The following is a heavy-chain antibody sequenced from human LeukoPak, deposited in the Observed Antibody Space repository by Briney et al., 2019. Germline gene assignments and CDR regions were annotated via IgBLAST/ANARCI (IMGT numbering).Heavy chain of an antibody. V-gene: IGHV4-39*01. Sequence: SETLSLTCSVAGGSIGSGRYYWAWIRQPPGKGLEWIGSIYNTWSTSYNPSLKSRVTMSVDTSKNQFSLRLSSVTAADTAVYYCATNITSVIPAGYFDYWGQGTLVTVSS. CDR1: GGSIGSGRYY. CDR2: IYNTWST. J-gene: IGHJ4*02. D-gene: IGHD2-2*01. CDR3: ATNITSVIPAGYFDY.